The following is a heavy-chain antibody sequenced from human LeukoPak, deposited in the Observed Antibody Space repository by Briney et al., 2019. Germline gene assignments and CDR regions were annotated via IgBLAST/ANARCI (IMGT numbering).Heavy chain of an antibody. J-gene: IGHJ4*02. CDR3: ARGTFYYGDNYNTRAFGQPFDS. CDR2: ISYDGTDK. D-gene: IGHD4/OR15-4a*01. CDR1: GFTFTSYA. Sequence: SGTSLRLSCAASGFTFTSYALHWVRQAPGKGLDWLSDISYDGTDKNYADSVRGRFTIPRDNPKNTLYLQINSLRAEDTAIYYCARGTFYYGDNYNTRAFGQPFDSWGQGTLVTVSS. V-gene: IGHV3-30*04.